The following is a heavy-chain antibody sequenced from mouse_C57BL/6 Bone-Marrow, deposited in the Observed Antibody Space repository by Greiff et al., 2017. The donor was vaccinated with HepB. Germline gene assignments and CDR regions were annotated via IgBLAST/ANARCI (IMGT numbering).Heavy chain of an antibody. V-gene: IGHV1-39*01. CDR2: INPNYGTT. CDR3: ARGGFITTVVAPYWYFDV. J-gene: IGHJ1*03. CDR1: GYSFTDYN. D-gene: IGHD1-1*01. Sequence: EVKLQESGPELVKPGASVKISCKASGYSFTDYNMNWVKQSNGKSLEWIGVINPNYGTTSYNQKFKGKATLTVDQSSSTAYMQLNSLTSEDSAVYYCARGGFITTVVAPYWYFDVWGTGTTVTVSS.